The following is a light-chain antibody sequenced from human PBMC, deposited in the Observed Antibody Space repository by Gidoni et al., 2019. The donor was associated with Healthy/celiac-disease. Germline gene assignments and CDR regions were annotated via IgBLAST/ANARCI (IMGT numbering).Light chain of an antibody. CDR3: AAWDDSLNGFVV. V-gene: IGLV1-44*01. CDR1: SSNSGSNT. CDR2: SNN. J-gene: IGLJ2*01. Sequence: QSVLTQLPSASGPPGQRVPISCSGSSSNSGSNTVNWYQQLPGTAPKLLIYSNNPRPSGVPDRFSGSKSGTSASMAISWLQSEDEDDDYCAAWDDSLNGFVVFGGGTKLTVL.